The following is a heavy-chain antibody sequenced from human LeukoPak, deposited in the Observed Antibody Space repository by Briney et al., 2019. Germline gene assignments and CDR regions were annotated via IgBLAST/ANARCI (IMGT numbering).Heavy chain of an antibody. CDR2: IYYSRST. CDR3: ARGLPNYDILTGYRGYYFDY. Sequence: SETLSLTCAVSVGSISSYFWSWIRQPPGKGLECSGYIYYSRSTNYNPSLKSRVTISVYTSKNQFSLKLSSATAADTAVYYCARGLPNYDILTGYRGYYFDYWGQGTLVTVSS. D-gene: IGHD3-9*01. CDR1: VGSISSYF. V-gene: IGHV4-59*01. J-gene: IGHJ4*02.